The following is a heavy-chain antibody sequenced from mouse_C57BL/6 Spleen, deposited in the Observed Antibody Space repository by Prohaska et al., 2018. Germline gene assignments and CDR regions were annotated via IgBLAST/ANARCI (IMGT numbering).Heavy chain of an antibody. V-gene: IGHV10-3*01. D-gene: IGHD3-3*01. J-gene: IGHJ4*01. CDR2: IRSKSSKYAT. CDR3: VRERDSYAMDY. Sequence: EVQLVESGGGLVQPKGSLKLSCAASGFTFNTYAIHWVRQAPGKGLEWVARIRSKSSKYATYYADSVKDRCTISRDDSQSMLYLQMNNLKTEDTAMYYCVRERDSYAMDYWGQGTSVTVSS. CDR1: GFTFNTYA.